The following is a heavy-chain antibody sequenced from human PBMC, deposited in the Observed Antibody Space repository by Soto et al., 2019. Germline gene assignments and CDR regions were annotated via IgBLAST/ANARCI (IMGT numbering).Heavy chain of an antibody. J-gene: IGHJ4*02. CDR1: GFIFSNYV. V-gene: IGHV3-23*04. Sequence: EVQLVDSGGCLVQPGGSLRLSCAASGFIFSNYVMSWVRQAPGKGLEWVSSISDSGGTSYYADSVKGRFTISRDNSKNTLYLQMNSLRAEDTAIYYCAKRPRALLTFDYWGQGTLVTVSS. CDR2: ISDSGGTS. CDR3: AKRPRALLTFDY. D-gene: IGHD1-26*01.